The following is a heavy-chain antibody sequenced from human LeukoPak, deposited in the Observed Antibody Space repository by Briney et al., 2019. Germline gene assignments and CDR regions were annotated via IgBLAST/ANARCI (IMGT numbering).Heavy chain of an antibody. D-gene: IGHD6-19*01. Sequence: GGSLRLSCAASGFNVSSNYMSWVRQAPGKGLEWVSVLYGAGSTYYADSVKGRFPISRHDSQNTLFLQMNSLRAEDTAVYYCARGGTPGFSTGRIDYWGQGTLVTVSS. CDR2: LYGAGST. J-gene: IGHJ4*02. V-gene: IGHV3-53*04. CDR3: ARGGTPGFSTGRIDY. CDR1: GFNVSSNY.